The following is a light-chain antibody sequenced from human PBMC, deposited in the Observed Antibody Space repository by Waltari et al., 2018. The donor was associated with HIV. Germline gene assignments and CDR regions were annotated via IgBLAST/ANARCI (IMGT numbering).Light chain of an antibody. J-gene: IGKJ5*01. V-gene: IGKV3-11*01. CDR2: GAS. CDR1: QRVSSY. CDR3: HQRSNWPIT. Sequence: DIVLTQSPATLSLSPGERATLSCRASQRVSSYLAWYQQKPGQGPRLLIYGASSRATGIPARCSGSGSGTDFTLTISSLEPGDFGVYYCHQRSNWPITFGQGTRLEIK.